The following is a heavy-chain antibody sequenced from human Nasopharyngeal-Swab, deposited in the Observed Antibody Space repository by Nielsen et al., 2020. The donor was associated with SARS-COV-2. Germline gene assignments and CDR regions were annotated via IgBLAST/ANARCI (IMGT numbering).Heavy chain of an antibody. Sequence: WIRQPPGKGLEWIASIHNSGSTHFNPSFASRVTISGDASKRQFSLRLSSVTTADTAVYYCARYGTWLQYGFDSWGQGTLVTVSS. J-gene: IGHJ4*02. V-gene: IGHV4-39*01. D-gene: IGHD5-24*01. CDR3: ARYGTWLQYGFDS. CDR2: IHNSGST.